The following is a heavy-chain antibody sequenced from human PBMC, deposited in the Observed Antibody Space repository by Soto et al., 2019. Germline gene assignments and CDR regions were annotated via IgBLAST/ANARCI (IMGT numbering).Heavy chain of an antibody. Sequence: GGSLRLSCAASGFTFSSYWMHWVRQAPGKGLEWVSFIYSGGSTFYADSVKGRFTVSRDSSTNMLYLQMSSLTAEDTAVYYCVNAISSTNSDHYFGQGTLVPVSP. CDR2: IYSGGST. CDR1: GFTFSSYW. J-gene: IGHJ4*02. CDR3: VNAISSTNSDHY. D-gene: IGHD2-8*01. V-gene: IGHV3-66*01.